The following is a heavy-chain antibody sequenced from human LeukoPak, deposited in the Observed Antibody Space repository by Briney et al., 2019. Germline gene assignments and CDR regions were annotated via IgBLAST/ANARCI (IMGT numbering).Heavy chain of an antibody. V-gene: IGHV3-21*04. Sequence: GGSLRLSCAASGFTFSSYSMNWVRQAPGKGLEWVSSISSSSSYIYYADSVKGRFTISRDNAKNSLYLQMNSLRAEDTAVYYCAKETYCGGDCYWGFFDYWGQGTLVTVSS. CDR1: GFTFSSYS. CDR2: ISSSSSYI. J-gene: IGHJ4*02. CDR3: AKETYCGGDCYWGFFDY. D-gene: IGHD2-21*01.